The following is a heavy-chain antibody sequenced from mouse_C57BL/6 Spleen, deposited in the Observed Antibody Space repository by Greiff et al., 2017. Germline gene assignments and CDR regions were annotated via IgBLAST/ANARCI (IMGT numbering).Heavy chain of an antibody. D-gene: IGHD1-1*01. V-gene: IGHV1-39*01. CDR2: INPNYGTT. Sequence: EVQLQQSGPELVKPGASVKISCKASGYSFTDYNMNWVKQSNGKSLEWIGVINPNYGTTSYNQKFKGKATLTVDQSSSTAYMQLNSLTSEDSAVDYCARGDYYGSTAWFAYWGQGTLVTVAA. CDR3: ARGDYYGSTAWFAY. CDR1: GYSFTDYN. J-gene: IGHJ3*01.